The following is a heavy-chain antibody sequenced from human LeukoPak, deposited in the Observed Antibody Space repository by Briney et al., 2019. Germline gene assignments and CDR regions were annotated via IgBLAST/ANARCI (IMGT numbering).Heavy chain of an antibody. Sequence: GGSLRLSCTASGFAFSTNGMHWVRQAPGKGLEWVAVISYDGSNKYYADPVKGRFTISRDNSKNTLYLQMDSLRAEDTAVYYCARDGYSGYDYVRDAFDIWGQGTMVTVSS. J-gene: IGHJ3*02. CDR1: GFAFSTNG. CDR3: ARDGYSGYDYVRDAFDI. D-gene: IGHD5-12*01. CDR2: ISYDGSNK. V-gene: IGHV3-30*03.